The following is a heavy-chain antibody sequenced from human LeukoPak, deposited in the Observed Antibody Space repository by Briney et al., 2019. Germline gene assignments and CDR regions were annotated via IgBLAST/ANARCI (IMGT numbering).Heavy chain of an antibody. V-gene: IGHV3-48*04. Sequence: PGGSLRLSCAASGFTFSGYWMSWVRQAPGKGLEWVSYISSGSSTIYYADSVKGRFTISRDNAKNSLYLQMNSLRAEDTAVYYCAREKDYSYFDYWGQGTLVTVSS. CDR1: GFTFSGYW. D-gene: IGHD3-10*01. CDR3: AREKDYSYFDY. CDR2: ISSGSSTI. J-gene: IGHJ4*02.